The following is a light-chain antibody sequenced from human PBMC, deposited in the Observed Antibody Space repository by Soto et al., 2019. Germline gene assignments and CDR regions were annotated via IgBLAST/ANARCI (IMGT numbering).Light chain of an antibody. CDR3: QQYNSNPLT. J-gene: IGKJ4*01. CDR2: KAS. V-gene: IGKV1-5*03. CDR1: QSISSW. Sequence: DIQMTQSPSTLSASVGDRVTITCRASQSISSWLAWYQQKPGKAPKLLIYKASSLESGVPSRFSGSGSGTEFTLTLNSLQHDDFATYYCQQYNSNPLTFGGGTKVEIK.